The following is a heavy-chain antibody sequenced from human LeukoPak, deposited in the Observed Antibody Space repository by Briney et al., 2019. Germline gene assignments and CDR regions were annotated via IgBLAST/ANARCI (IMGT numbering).Heavy chain of an antibody. J-gene: IGHJ4*02. CDR1: GFTFSSYT. D-gene: IGHD4-23*01. V-gene: IGHV3-21*04. CDR3: ASGGPPSAVVTARFDY. Sequence: PGGSLRLSCAASGFTFSSYTMNWVRQAPGKGLEWVSYISSSSTYIYYADSLKGRFTISRDNAKNSLYLQMNSLRAEDAAVYYCASGGPPSAVVTARFDYWGQGTLVTVSS. CDR2: ISSSSTYI.